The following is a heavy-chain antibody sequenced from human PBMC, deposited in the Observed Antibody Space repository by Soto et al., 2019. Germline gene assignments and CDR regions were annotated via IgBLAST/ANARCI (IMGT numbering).Heavy chain of an antibody. CDR2: INPNSGAT. V-gene: IGHV1-2*02. D-gene: IGHD5-18*01. Sequence: GASVKVSCKAAGYTFSGYYMHWVRQAPGQGLEWMGWINPNSGATNYAQKFQGRVTMTRDTSISTAYMELSRLRSDDTAVYYCAREDTGYSYGPTRYYYGMDVWGQGTTVTVSS. CDR1: GYTFSGYY. J-gene: IGHJ6*02. CDR3: AREDTGYSYGPTRYYYGMDV.